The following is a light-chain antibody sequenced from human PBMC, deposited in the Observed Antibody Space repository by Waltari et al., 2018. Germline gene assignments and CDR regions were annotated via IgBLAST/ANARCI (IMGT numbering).Light chain of an antibody. CDR3: SSYTSSSTVV. CDR2: DVS. V-gene: IGLV2-14*03. Sequence: QSALTQPASVSGSPGQSITISCTGTSSDIGGYNHVSWYQPHPGKAPKLMIYDVSNRPSGVSNRFSGSKSGNTASLTISGLQAEDEVDYYCSSYTSSSTVVFGGGTKLTVL. J-gene: IGLJ2*01. CDR1: SSDIGGYNH.